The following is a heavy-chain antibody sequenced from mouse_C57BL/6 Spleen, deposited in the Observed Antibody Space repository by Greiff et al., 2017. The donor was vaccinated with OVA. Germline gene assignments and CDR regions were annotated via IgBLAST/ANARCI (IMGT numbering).Heavy chain of an antibody. D-gene: IGHD3-1*01. Sequence: QVQLQQPGAELVMPGASVKLSCKASGYTFTSYWMHWVKQRPGQGLEWIGEIDPSDSYTNYNQKFKGKSTLTVDKSSSTAYMQRSSLTSEDSAVYYCARSGERYFDYWGQGTTLTVSS. J-gene: IGHJ2*01. CDR3: ARSGERYFDY. CDR1: GYTFTSYW. CDR2: IDPSDSYT. V-gene: IGHV1-69*01.